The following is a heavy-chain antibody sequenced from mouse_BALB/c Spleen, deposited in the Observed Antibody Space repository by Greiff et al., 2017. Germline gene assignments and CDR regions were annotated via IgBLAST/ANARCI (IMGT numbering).Heavy chain of an antibody. CDR1: GYTFTSYW. D-gene: IGHD2-1*01. CDR3: AREYYGNPWFAY. J-gene: IGHJ3*01. Sequence: VQLVESGAELAKPGASVKMSCKASGYTFTSYWMHWVKQRPGQGLEWIGYINPSTGYTEYNQKFKDKATLTADKSSSTAYMQLSSLTSEDSAVYYCAREYYGNPWFAYWGQGTLVTVSA. CDR2: INPSTGYT. V-gene: IGHV1-7*01.